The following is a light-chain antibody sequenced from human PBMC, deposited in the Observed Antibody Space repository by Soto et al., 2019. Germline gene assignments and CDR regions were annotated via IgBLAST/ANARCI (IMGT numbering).Light chain of an antibody. CDR2: EVS. J-gene: IGLJ2*01. CDR1: SSDVGGYNY. Sequence: QSAMTQPPSASGSPGQSVTSSCTGTSSDVGGYNYVSWYQQQPGKAPKLMISEVSKRPSGVPDRLSGSKSGNPSSLTVSGLQAEDEADYYCSACAGNNNLVFGGGTKLTVL. CDR3: SACAGNNNLV. V-gene: IGLV2-8*01.